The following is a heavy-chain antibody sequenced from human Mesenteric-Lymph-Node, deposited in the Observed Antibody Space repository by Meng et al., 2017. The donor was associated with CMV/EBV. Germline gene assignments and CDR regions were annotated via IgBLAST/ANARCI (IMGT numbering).Heavy chain of an antibody. CDR2: IDHSGST. V-gene: IGHV4-34*01. CDR1: GGSFSGFY. J-gene: IGHJ6*02. D-gene: IGHD2-2*01. Sequence: SETLSLTCAVSGGSFSGFYWGWVRQPPRKGLEWIGEIDHSGSTNYNPSLESRVSISVDRSKNHFSLKLISVNAADTAVYYCARIRRGRIISTGSSYYHGMDVWGQGTTVTVSS. CDR3: ARIRRGRIISTGSSYYHGMDV.